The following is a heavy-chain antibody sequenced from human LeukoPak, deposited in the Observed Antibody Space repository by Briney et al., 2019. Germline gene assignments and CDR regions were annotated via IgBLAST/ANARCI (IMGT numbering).Heavy chain of an antibody. Sequence: GGSLRLSCAASGFTFSSYEMNWVRQAPGKGLEWVSYISSSGSTIYYADSVKGRFTISRDNAKNSLYLQMNSLRAEDTAVYYCARDVIAAAGTYNCFDPWGQGTLVTVSS. CDR2: ISSSGSTI. J-gene: IGHJ5*02. CDR1: GFTFSSYE. CDR3: ARDVIAAAGTYNCFDP. D-gene: IGHD6-13*01. V-gene: IGHV3-48*03.